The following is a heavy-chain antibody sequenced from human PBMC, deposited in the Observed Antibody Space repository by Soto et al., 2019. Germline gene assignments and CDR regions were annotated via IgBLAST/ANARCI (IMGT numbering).Heavy chain of an antibody. V-gene: IGHV1-69*01. J-gene: IGHJ4*02. D-gene: IGHD2-8*02. CDR2: IVPIFGTA. Sequence: QVQLVQSGAEVKKPGSSVKVSCRASGGTFSNYAISWVRQAPGQGLEWMGGIVPIFGTANYAHKFQGRITITADESTSTAYMELSSLRSDDTAVYYCASPTGKLDYWGQGTLVTVSS. CDR3: ASPTGKLDY. CDR1: GGTFSNYA.